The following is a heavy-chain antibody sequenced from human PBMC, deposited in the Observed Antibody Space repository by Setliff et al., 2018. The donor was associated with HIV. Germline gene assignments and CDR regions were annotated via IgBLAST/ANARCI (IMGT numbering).Heavy chain of an antibody. V-gene: IGHV1-18*01. CDR3: ARDCRVGWVFTYGMDV. J-gene: IGHJ6*02. D-gene: IGHD6-13*01. Sequence: ASVKVSCKASGYTFTSYDISWVRQAPGQGLEWMGWISAYNGNTNYAQKLQGRVTMTTDTSTSTAYMELRSLRSDDTAVYYCARDCRVGWVFTYGMDVWGQGTLVTVSS. CDR1: GYTFTSYD. CDR2: ISAYNGNT.